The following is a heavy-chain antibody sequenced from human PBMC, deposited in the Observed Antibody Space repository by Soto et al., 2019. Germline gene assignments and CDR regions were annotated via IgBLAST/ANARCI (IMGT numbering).Heavy chain of an antibody. CDR3: ARVDYYDSSGYRLGWYFDL. V-gene: IGHV4-31*03. CDR1: GGSISSGGYY. CDR2: IYYSGST. D-gene: IGHD3-22*01. Sequence: QVQLQESGPGLVKPSQTLSLTCTVSGGSISSGGYYWSWIRQHPGKGLEWIGYIYYSGSTYYNPSLQSRVTISVDTSKNQFSLKLSSVTAADTAVYYCARVDYYDSSGYRLGWYFDLWGRGTLVTVSS. J-gene: IGHJ2*01.